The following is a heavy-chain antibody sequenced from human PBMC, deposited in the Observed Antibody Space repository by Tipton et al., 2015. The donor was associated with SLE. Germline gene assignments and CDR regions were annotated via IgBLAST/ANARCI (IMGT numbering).Heavy chain of an antibody. V-gene: IGHV3-7*03. J-gene: IGHJ6*02. Sequence: SLRLSCAASGFTFSSYWMSWVRQAPGKGLEWVANIKQDGSEKYRVDSVKGRFTISRDNSRNTLYLQMNALRAEDTALYYCAKARGFYYYYGMDVWGQGTTVTVSS. CDR1: GFTFSSYW. CDR3: AKARGFYYYYGMDV. CDR2: IKQDGSEK.